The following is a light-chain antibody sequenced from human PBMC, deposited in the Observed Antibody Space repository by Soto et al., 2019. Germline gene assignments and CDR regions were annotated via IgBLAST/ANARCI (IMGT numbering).Light chain of an antibody. CDR1: SSNIGAGYD. CDR2: GNS. V-gene: IGLV1-40*01. J-gene: IGLJ2*01. CDR3: QSYGSSLSGVV. Sequence: QSVLTQPPSVSGAPGQRVTISCTGSSSNIGAGYDVHWYQQHPGTAPKLLIYGNSNRPSGVPDRFSGSKSGTSASLAITGLQAEDEADYYCQSYGSSLSGVVFGGGTKLTVL.